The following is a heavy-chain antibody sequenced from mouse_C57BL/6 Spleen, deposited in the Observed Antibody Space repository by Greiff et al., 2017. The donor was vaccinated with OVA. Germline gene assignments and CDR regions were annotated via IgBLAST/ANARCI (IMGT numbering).Heavy chain of an antibody. D-gene: IGHD4-1*01. CDR1: GYSITSGYY. CDR2: ISYDGSN. CDR3: ARDRLANWDY. J-gene: IGHJ2*01. Sequence: EVKLVESGPGLVKPSQSLSLTCSVTGYSITSGYYWNWIRQFPGNKLEWMGYISYDGSNNYNPSLKNRISITRDTSKNQFFLKLNSVTTEDTATYYCARDRLANWDYWGQGTTLTVSS. V-gene: IGHV3-6*01.